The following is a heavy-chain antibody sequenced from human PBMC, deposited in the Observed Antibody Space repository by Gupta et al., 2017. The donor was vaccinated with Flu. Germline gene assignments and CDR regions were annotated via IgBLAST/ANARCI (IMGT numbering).Heavy chain of an antibody. V-gene: IGHV3-15*01. J-gene: IGHJ4*02. CDR2: IKSKTDGGTT. CDR1: GFTFSNAW. Sequence: EVPLVESGGGLVKPGGSLRLSWEAAGFTFSNAWMSWVRQDPGKGLGWVGRIKSKTDGGTTDYAAPVKGRFTISRDDSKNTLYLQMNSLKTEDTAVYYCTTQPGVVIAIDYWGQGTLVTVSS. CDR3: TTQPGVVIAIDY. D-gene: IGHD3-3*01.